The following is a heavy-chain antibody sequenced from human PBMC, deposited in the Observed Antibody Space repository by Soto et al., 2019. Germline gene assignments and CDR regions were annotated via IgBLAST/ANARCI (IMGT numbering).Heavy chain of an antibody. CDR1: GDTIRHRDYC. D-gene: IGHD3-3*01. J-gene: IGHJ4*02. V-gene: IGHV4-39*02. Sequence: SVPLYLTCTVFGDTIRHRDYCWSWIHQPPGKGLEWIVSRYDDGSTFSNPPLQGRISVFTDTSKKQFSLQMTSGTAPDKALYYCAREIYEGRSGYHLDVWCQRNLVXVS. CDR2: RYDDGST. CDR3: AREIYEGRSGYHLDV.